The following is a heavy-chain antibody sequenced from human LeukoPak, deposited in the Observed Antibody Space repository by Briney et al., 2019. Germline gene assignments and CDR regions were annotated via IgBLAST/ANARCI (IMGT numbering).Heavy chain of an antibody. V-gene: IGHV3-9*01. CDR2: ISSKSETI. CDR1: GFTFEDFA. D-gene: IGHD3-10*01. J-gene: IGHJ3*02. Sequence: GGSLRLSCEGSGFTFEDFAMHWVRQVPGKGLEWVSGISSKSETIAYADSVKGRFVISRDNGKKSLYLEMSSLRAEDTALYQCAKDISTLVAVTAAVRAFDIWGQGTMITASS. CDR3: AKDISTLVAVTAAVRAFDI.